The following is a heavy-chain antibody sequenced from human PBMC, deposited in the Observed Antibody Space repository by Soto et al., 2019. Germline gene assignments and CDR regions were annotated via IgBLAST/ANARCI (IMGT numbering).Heavy chain of an antibody. V-gene: IGHV1-2*02. Sequence: ASVKVSCKASGYTFTGYFVHWVRQAPGQGLEWMGWINPNNGDTNYAQNFQGRVTMTRDTSINTAYMELSRLRSDDTAVYYCARIKNYYDSRGGIAYWCQGSLVTVS. CDR3: ARIKNYYDSRGGIAY. CDR2: INPNNGDT. J-gene: IGHJ4*02. CDR1: GYTFTGYF. D-gene: IGHD3-22*01.